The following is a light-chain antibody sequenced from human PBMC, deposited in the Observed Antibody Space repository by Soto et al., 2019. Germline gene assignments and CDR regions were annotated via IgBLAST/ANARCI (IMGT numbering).Light chain of an antibody. CDR1: QTIASSY. CDR3: QQFSYSSIFT. V-gene: IGKV3-20*01. CDR2: GAS. Sequence: EAVLTQSPGTLSLSPGERATLSCRASQTIASSYLAWYQQKPGQAPRLLIYGASSRATGIPDRFSGSESGTDFTLTISRLEPEDSAVYYCQQFSYSSIFTFGPGTKVEVK. J-gene: IGKJ3*01.